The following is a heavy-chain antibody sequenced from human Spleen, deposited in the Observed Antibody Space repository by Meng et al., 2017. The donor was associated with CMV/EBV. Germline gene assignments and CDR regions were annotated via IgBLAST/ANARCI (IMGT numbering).Heavy chain of an antibody. D-gene: IGHD3-10*01. J-gene: IGHJ5*02. Sequence: CALSGASDSSSSGVWSWIRQSPSGSHEWLGSTHYRSRWSNGYTVSVKSHIIINPDTSKDQFSLRLNSVAPADTAVYYCARGLNWFDPRGQGTLVTVSS. CDR3: ARGLNWFDP. CDR1: GASDSSSSGV. V-gene: IGHV6-1*01. CDR2: THYRSRWSN.